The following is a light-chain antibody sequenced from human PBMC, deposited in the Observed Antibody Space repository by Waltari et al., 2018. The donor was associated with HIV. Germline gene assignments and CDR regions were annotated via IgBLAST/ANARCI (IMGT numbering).Light chain of an antibody. V-gene: IGLV1-44*01. J-gene: IGLJ2*01. CDR1: TSNLGGNT. CDR2: TNN. CDR3: AAWDDSLNGVV. Sequence: QSVLTQPPSASGTPGQRVPIPCSASTSNLGGNTVNGFQQPPGTAPKLLIYTNNPRPSGVPDRFSGSKSGTSASLAISGLQSEDEADYYCAAWDDSLNGVVFGGGTKLTVL.